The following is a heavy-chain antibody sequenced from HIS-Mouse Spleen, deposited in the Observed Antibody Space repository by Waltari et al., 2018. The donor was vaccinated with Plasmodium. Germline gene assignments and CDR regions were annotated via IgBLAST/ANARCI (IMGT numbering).Heavy chain of an antibody. D-gene: IGHD6-13*01. CDR2: IKQDGSEK. CDR3: ASSWYWYFDL. Sequence: EVQLVESGGGLVQPGGSLRLSCAAYGFTFSSYWMSWVRQAPGKGLEWVANIKQDGSEKYYVDSVKGRFTISRDNAKYSLYLQMNSLRAEDTAVYYCASSWYWYFDLWGRGTLVTVSS. V-gene: IGHV3-7*01. CDR1: GFTFSSYW. J-gene: IGHJ2*01.